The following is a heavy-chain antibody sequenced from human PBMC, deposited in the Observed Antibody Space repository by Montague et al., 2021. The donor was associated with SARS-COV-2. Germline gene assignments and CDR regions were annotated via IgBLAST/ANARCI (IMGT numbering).Heavy chain of an antibody. CDR2: ISGSGGST. CDR3: AKEAEWELLEGYFQH. J-gene: IGHJ1*01. Sequence: SLRLSCAASGFTFSSYAMSWVRQAPGKGLEWVSAISGSGGSTSYADSVKGRFTISRDNSKNTLYLLMNSLRAEDTAVYYCAKEAEWELLEGYFQHWGQGTLVTVSS. CDR1: GFTFSSYA. D-gene: IGHD1-26*01. V-gene: IGHV3-23*01.